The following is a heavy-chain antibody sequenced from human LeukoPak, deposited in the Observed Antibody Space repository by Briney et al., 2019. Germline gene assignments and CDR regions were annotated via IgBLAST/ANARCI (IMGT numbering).Heavy chain of an antibody. CDR1: GGSFSGYY. CDR3: ARAFSLYYGSGTFDY. CDR2: INHSGST. V-gene: IGHV4-34*01. J-gene: IGHJ4*02. D-gene: IGHD3-10*01. Sequence: SETLSLTCAVYGGSFSGYYWSWIRQSPGKGLEWIGEINHSGSTNYNPSLKSRVTISVDTSKNQFSLKLSSVTAADTAVYYCARAFSLYYGSGTFDYWGQGTLVTVSS.